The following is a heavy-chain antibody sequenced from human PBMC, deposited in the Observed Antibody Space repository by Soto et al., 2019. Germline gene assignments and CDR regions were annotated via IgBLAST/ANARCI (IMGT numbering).Heavy chain of an antibody. V-gene: IGHV4-34*01. J-gene: IGHJ5*02. CDR2: INHSGST. Sequence: SETLSLTCAVYGGSFSGYYWSWIRQPPGKGLEWIGEINHSGSTNYNPSLKSRVTISVDTSKNQFSLKLSSVTAADTAVYYCARGILVSWFDPWGQGTLVTVSS. CDR1: GGSFSGYY. CDR3: ARGILVSWFDP. D-gene: IGHD2-2*01.